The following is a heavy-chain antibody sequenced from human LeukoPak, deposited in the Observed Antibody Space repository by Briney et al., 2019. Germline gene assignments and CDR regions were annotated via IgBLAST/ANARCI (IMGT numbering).Heavy chain of an antibody. V-gene: IGHV1-69*13. CDR3: AREFPFYRGEDGDYSYGMDV. J-gene: IGHJ6*02. Sequence: GASVNVSCKASGGTFSSYAISWVRQAPGQGLEWVGGIIPIFGTANYAQKFQGRVTITADESTSTAYMELSSLRSEDTAVYYCAREFPFYRGEDGDYSYGMDVWGQGTTVTVSS. D-gene: IGHD3-16*01. CDR2: IIPIFGTA. CDR1: GGTFSSYA.